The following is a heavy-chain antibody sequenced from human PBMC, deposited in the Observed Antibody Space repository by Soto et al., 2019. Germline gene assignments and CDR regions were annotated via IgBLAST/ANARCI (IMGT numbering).Heavy chain of an antibody. Sequence: GGSLRLSCAASGFTFSGYEMNWVRQAPGKGLEWVSYISGSGSTRYYADSVKGRFTISRDNAKDSLYLQMNSLRAEDTAVYYCAREVVVFGVINPTPIDVWGQGTTVTVSS. D-gene: IGHD3-22*01. J-gene: IGHJ6*02. CDR2: ISGSGSTR. CDR1: GFTFSGYE. CDR3: AREVVVFGVINPTPIDV. V-gene: IGHV3-48*03.